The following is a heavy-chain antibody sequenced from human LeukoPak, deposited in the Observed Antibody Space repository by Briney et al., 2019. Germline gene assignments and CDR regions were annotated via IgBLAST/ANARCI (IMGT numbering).Heavy chain of an antibody. V-gene: IGHV3-73*01. J-gene: IGHJ6*02. Sequence: PGGSLRLSCAASGFTFSGSAMHWVRQASGKGLEWVGRIRSKANSYATAYAASVKGRFTISRDDSKNTAYLQMNSLKTEDTAVYYCTRHLGGIPLVRGDLYGMDVWGQGTTVTVSS. CDR1: GFTFSGSA. CDR3: TRHLGGIPLVRGDLYGMDV. CDR2: IRSKANSYAT. D-gene: IGHD3-10*01.